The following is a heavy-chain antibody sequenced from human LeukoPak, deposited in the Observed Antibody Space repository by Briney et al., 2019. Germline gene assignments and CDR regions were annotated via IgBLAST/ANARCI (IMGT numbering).Heavy chain of an antibody. V-gene: IGHV3-33*01. J-gene: IGHJ3*02. CDR3: ARDESGSYYGTFDI. CDR2: IWYDGSNK. D-gene: IGHD1-26*01. CDR1: GFTFSSYG. Sequence: GGPLRLSCAASGFTFSSYGMHWVRQAPGKGLEWVAVIWYDGSNKYYAASVKGRFTISRDNSKNTLYLQMNSLRAEDTAVYYCARDESGSYYGTFDIWGQGTMVTVSS.